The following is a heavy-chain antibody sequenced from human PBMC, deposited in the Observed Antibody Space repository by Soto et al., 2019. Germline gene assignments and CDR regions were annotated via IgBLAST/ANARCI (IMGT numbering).Heavy chain of an antibody. CDR2: INPNGGVT. Sequence: QVQLVQSGAEVKKPGASVTVSCRSSGDTFNDYYIHWVRQAPGQGLEWMRWINPNGGVTKYAQKFQGWVTMTRDTSIRTVYMQLSRLRSDDTAVYYCARESGGATATLDYYYYMDVWGTGTTVTVSS. CDR3: ARESGGATATLDYYYYMDV. CDR1: GDTFNDYY. J-gene: IGHJ6*03. V-gene: IGHV1-2*04. D-gene: IGHD5-12*01.